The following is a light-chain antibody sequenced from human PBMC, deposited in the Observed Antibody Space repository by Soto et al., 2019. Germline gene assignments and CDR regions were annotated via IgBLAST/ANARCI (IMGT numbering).Light chain of an antibody. V-gene: IGLV2-14*01. CDR1: SSDIGRFNY. CDR3: SSYISSSTYV. Sequence: QSVLNQPASVSGSPGQSITISCPGTSSDIGRFNYVSWYQQCPGQAPKFMIYDVSNRPSGVCNRFSGSKSGNTTSLTISGLQAEDEADYYCSSYISSSTYVFGSGTKVTVL. CDR2: DVS. J-gene: IGLJ1*01.